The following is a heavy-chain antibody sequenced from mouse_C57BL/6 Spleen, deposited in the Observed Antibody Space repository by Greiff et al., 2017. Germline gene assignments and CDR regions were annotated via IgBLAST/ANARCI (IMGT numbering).Heavy chain of an antibody. CDR1: GYAFSSYW. J-gene: IGHJ2*01. Sequence: QVQLKQSGAELVKPGASVKISCKASGYAFSSYWMNWVKQRPGKGLEGIGQIYPGDGDTNYNGKFKGKATLTADKSSSTAYMQLSSLTSEDSAVYFCARWDYYGSRGDYGGQGTTLTVSS. CDR3: ARWDYYGSRGDY. CDR2: IYPGDGDT. V-gene: IGHV1-80*01. D-gene: IGHD1-1*01.